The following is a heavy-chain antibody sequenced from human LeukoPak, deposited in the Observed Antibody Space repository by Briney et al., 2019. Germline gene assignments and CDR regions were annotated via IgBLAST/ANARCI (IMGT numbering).Heavy chain of an antibody. D-gene: IGHD2-15*01. Sequence: VASVKVSCKASGYSFTGYYMYWVRQAPGQGLEWMGWINPNSGDTKYAKKFQGRVSMTRDTSISTAHMELNWLRSDDTAMYYRARGRDIVVVVTTTPVFDYWGQGSLVTVSS. J-gene: IGHJ4*02. CDR1: GYSFTGYY. V-gene: IGHV1-2*02. CDR3: ARGRDIVVVVTTTPVFDY. CDR2: INPNSGDT.